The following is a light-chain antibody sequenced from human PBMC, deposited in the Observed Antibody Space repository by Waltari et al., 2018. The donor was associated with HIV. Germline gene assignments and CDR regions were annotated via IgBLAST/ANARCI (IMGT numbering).Light chain of an antibody. Sequence: QSVLTQPPSASGTPGQRVTIPCSGSSSNIGSKYVYWYQQLPGTAPKPRIYRNYQRPSGVPDRFSGSKSGTSASLAISGLRSEDEADYYCAAWDDSLSGRGVFGGGTKLTVL. J-gene: IGLJ2*01. CDR1: SSNIGSKY. CDR2: RNY. V-gene: IGLV1-47*01. CDR3: AAWDDSLSGRGV.